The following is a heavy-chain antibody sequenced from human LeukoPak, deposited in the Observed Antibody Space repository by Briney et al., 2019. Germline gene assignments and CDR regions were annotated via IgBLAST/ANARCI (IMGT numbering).Heavy chain of an antibody. Sequence: GRSLRLSCAASGFTFSSYAMHWVRQAPGKGLGWVAVISYDGSNKYYADSVKGRFTISRDISKTTLYLQMNSLRAEDTAVYYCARDPPTCGGDCRYFVYWGQGTLVTVSS. CDR1: GFTFSSYA. CDR2: ISYDGSNK. CDR3: ARDPPTCGGDCRYFVY. D-gene: IGHD2-21*02. J-gene: IGHJ4*02. V-gene: IGHV3-30-3*01.